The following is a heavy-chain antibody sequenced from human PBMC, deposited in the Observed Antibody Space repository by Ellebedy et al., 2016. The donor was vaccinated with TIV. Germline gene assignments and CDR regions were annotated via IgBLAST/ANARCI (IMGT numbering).Heavy chain of an antibody. J-gene: IGHJ2*01. CDR1: GGSISSSSFY. Sequence: MPSETLSLTCTVSGGSISSSSFYWGWIRQPPGQGLEWIANIHYSGSTHYNPSLKSRVTISIDTSKNHFSLKLSSVTAADTAVYYCARDGDPGWYFDLWGRGTLVTVSS. V-gene: IGHV4-39*07. CDR2: IHYSGST. CDR3: ARDGDPGWYFDL.